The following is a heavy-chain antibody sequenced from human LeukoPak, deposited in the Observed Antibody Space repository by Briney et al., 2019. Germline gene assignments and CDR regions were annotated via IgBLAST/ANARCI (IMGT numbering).Heavy chain of an antibody. J-gene: IGHJ4*02. CDR3: ARDGPYYDEMLGY. Sequence: GGSLRLSCAASGFTVSSNYMSWVRQAPGKGLEWVSVIYSGGSTYYADFVKGRFTISRHNSKNTLYLQMNSLRAEDTAVYYCARDGPYYDEMLGYWGQGTLVTVSS. CDR2: IYSGGST. V-gene: IGHV3-53*04. D-gene: IGHD3-22*01. CDR1: GFTVSSNY.